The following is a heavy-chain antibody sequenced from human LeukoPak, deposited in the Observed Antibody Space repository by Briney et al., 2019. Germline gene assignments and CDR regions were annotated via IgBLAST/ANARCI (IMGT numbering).Heavy chain of an antibody. CDR2: IKQDGSET. V-gene: IGHV3-7*03. Sequence: PGESLRLSCAASGFAFSNYWMNWVRQAPGKGLEWVANIKQDGSETYYVDSVKGRFTISRDSAKNFLYLQMNSLRPEDTALYFCAKDMVARPQYYFYGMDVWGHGTTVTVSS. J-gene: IGHJ6*02. D-gene: IGHD4-11*01. CDR1: GFAFSNYW. CDR3: AKDMVARPQYYFYGMDV.